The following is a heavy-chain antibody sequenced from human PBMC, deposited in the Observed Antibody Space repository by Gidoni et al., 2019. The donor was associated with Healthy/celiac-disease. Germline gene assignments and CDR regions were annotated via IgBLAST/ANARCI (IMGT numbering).Heavy chain of an antibody. CDR3: ARVAVAGKGHY. CDR1: GFTFSSYW. J-gene: IGHJ4*02. D-gene: IGHD6-19*01. V-gene: IGHV3-74*01. Sequence: EVQLVESGGGLVQPGGSRRLSCAASGFTFSSYWMHWVRQAPGKGLGWVSRINSDGSSTSYADSVKGRFTISRDNAKNTLYLQMNSLRAEDTAVYYCARVAVAGKGHYWGQGTLVTVSS. CDR2: INSDGSST.